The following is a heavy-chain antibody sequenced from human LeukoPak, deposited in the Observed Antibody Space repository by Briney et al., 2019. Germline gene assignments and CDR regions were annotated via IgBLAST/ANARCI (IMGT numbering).Heavy chain of an antibody. D-gene: IGHD3-3*01. V-gene: IGHV3-53*04. CDR3: ARAPEWPIFDY. J-gene: IGHJ4*02. CDR2: IYSGGRT. Sequence: GGSLRLSCAASGFTFSSYWMHWIRQAPGKGLEWVSVIYSGGRTYYADSVKGRFTISRHNSKNTLYLQMNSLRAEDTAVYYCARAPEWPIFDYWGQGTLVTFSS. CDR1: GFTFSSYW.